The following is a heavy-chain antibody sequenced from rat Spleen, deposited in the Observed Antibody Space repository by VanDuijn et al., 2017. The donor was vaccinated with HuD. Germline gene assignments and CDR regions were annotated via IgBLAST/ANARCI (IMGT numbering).Heavy chain of an antibody. CDR3: TRGPTRFDY. D-gene: IGHD1-10*01. CDR2: INSAGTT. Sequence: EVQLQESGPGLVKPSQSLSLTCSVSGHSISSTYRWNWIRKFPGNKLEWMGYINSAGTTIYSPSLKSRISITRDTSKNQFFLQLNSVTTEDTATYYCTRGPTRFDYWGQGTLVTVSS. J-gene: IGHJ3*01. CDR1: GHSISSTYR. V-gene: IGHV3-3*01.